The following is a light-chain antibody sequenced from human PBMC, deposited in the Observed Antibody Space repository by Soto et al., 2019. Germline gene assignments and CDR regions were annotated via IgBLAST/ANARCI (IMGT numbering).Light chain of an antibody. Sequence: QSALTQPHSASGSPGHSVAISCTGTSSDVGGYNYVSWYQQHPGKAPKLMIYEVNKRPSGVPDRFSGSKSGNTASLTVSGLQAEDEADYYCSSYAGSSNVFGTGTKVTVL. V-gene: IGLV2-8*01. CDR2: EVN. J-gene: IGLJ1*01. CDR3: SSYAGSSNV. CDR1: SSDVGGYNY.